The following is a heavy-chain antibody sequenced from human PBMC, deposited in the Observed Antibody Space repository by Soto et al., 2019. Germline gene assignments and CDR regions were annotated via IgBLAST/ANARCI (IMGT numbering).Heavy chain of an antibody. CDR2: ISGKNGTT. J-gene: IGHJ6*04. Sequence: QVQLVQSGVEVKKPGASVKVSCKASGYTFISHGISWVRQAPGQGLEWMGGISGKNGTTKSAQKLQRKVTLTTDTSTSTAYMELTSLRSDDTAVYYRARVSASIVVVPEYGMDVWGKVTTVTDSS. CDR1: GYTFISHG. V-gene: IGHV1-18*04. CDR3: ARVSASIVVVPEYGMDV. D-gene: IGHD2-15*01.